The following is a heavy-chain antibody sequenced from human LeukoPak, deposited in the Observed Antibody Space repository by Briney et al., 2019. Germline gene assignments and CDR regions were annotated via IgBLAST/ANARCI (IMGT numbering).Heavy chain of an antibody. J-gene: IGHJ6*03. Sequence: GASVKVSCKASGYTFTSYGISWVRQAPGQGLEWMGWISAYNGNTNYAQRLQGRVTMTRNTSISTAYMELSSLRSEDTAVYYCARVPLRRADFWSGLHPIMDVWGKGTTVTVSS. V-gene: IGHV1-18*01. D-gene: IGHD3-3*01. CDR1: GYTFTSYG. CDR2: ISAYNGNT. CDR3: ARVPLRRADFWSGLHPIMDV.